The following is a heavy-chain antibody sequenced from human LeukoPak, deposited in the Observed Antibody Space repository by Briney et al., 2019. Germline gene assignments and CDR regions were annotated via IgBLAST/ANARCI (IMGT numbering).Heavy chain of an antibody. J-gene: IGHJ4*02. CDR2: IYPRDGST. V-gene: IGHV1-46*01. Sequence: SVTVSCKASGYTFTNNYLHWVRQAPGQGLEWMGMIYPRDGSTSYAQNFQGRVTVTRDTSTTTVHMELRGLRSEDTAVYYCARDQEGFDYWGQGTVVTVSS. CDR1: GYTFTNNY. CDR3: ARDQEGFDY.